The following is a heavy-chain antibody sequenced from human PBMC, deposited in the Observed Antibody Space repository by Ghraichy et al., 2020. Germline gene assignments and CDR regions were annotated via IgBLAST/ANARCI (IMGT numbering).Heavy chain of an antibody. V-gene: IGHV3-23*01. J-gene: IGHJ6*02. Sequence: GGSLRLSCAASGFTFSSYAMSWVRQAPGKGLEWVSAISGSGGSTYYADSVKGRFTISRDNSKNTLYLQMNSLRAEDTAVYYCGGAAEESYYYYYYGMDVWGQGTTVTVSS. D-gene: IGHD6-25*01. CDR1: GFTFSSYA. CDR2: ISGSGGST. CDR3: GGAAEESYYYYYYGMDV.